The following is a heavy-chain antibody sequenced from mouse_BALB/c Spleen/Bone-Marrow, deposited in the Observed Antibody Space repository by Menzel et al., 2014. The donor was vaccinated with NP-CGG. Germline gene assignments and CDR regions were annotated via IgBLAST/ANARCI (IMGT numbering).Heavy chain of an antibody. V-gene: IGHV1S56*01. CDR2: IYPGDGCT. CDR3: AIWNYGSRRGFDY. D-gene: IGHD1-1*01. Sequence: QVQLQQSGPELVQPGALVKISCRASGYTFTSYDINWVKQRPGQGLEWIGWIYPGDGCTNYNEKFKGKATLTADNSSSTAYMQRSSLTSENSAVYFCAIWNYGSRRGFDYWGQGTTLTVSS. CDR1: GYTFTSYD. J-gene: IGHJ2*01.